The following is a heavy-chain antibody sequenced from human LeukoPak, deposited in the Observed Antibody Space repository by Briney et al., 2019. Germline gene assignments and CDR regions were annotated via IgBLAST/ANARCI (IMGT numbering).Heavy chain of an antibody. CDR1: GYTFTSYG. J-gene: IGHJ5*02. D-gene: IGHD6-25*01. Sequence: ASVKVSFKASGYTFTSYGISWVRQAPGQGLEWMGWISGKDCHTQYAQKFQGRGTMTIDTSTSTAYMELRSLTSDDTAVYYCARDGELGAALGGASYFWSDPWGQGTLVTVSS. CDR3: ARDGELGAALGGASYFWSDP. V-gene: IGHV1-18*04. CDR2: ISGKDCHT.